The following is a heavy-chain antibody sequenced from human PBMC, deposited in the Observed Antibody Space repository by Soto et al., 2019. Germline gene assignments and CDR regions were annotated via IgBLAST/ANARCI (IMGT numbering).Heavy chain of an antibody. Sequence: SVKVSCKASGGTFSSYAISWVRQAPGQGLEWMGGIIPIFGTANYAQKFQGRVTITADESTSTAYMELSSLRSEDTAVYYCAVSGDDLGAFDIWGQGTMVTVSS. CDR2: IIPIFGTA. J-gene: IGHJ3*02. CDR3: AVSGDDLGAFDI. D-gene: IGHD7-27*01. V-gene: IGHV1-69*13. CDR1: GGTFSSYA.